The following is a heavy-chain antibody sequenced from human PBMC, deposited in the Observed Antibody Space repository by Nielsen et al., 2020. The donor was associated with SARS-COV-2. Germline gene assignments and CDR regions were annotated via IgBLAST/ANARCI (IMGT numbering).Heavy chain of an antibody. D-gene: IGHD5-18*01. CDR2: IDPSDSYT. J-gene: IGHJ4*02. CDR3: ARHGGYSYELDY. Sequence: GESLKISCKGSGYSFTSYWISWVRQMPGKGLEWMGRIDPSDSYTNYSPSFQGHVTISADKSISTAYLQWSSLKASDTAMHYCARHGGYSYELDYWGQGTLVTVSS. V-gene: IGHV5-10-1*01. CDR1: GYSFTSYW.